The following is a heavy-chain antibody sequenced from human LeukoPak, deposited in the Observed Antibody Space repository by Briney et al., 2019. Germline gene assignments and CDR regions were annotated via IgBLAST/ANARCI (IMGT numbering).Heavy chain of an antibody. CDR3: ARFLWGSYENYFDY. CDR2: IYHSGST. CDR1: GGSISSSNW. D-gene: IGHD3-16*01. V-gene: IGHV4-4*02. J-gene: IGHJ4*02. Sequence: SGTLSLTCAVSGGSISSSNWWSWVRQPPGKGLEWIGEIYHSGSTNYNPPLKSRVTISVDKSKNQFSLKLSSVTAADTAVYYCARFLWGSYENYFDYWGQGTLVTVSS.